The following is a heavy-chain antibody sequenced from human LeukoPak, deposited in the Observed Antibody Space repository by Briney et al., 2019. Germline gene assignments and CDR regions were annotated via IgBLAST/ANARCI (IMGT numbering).Heavy chain of an antibody. Sequence: PSETLSLTCTVSGGSITSDHYYWSWIRQPPGKGLEWIGTIYYSWSTNYNPSVKSRVTISVDTSKNQFSLKMNSVTAADTAVYYCARHQFQLLVNDDAFDVWGQGTMVTVSS. CDR1: GGSITSDHYY. CDR3: ARHQFQLLVNDDAFDV. J-gene: IGHJ3*01. D-gene: IGHD2-2*01. CDR2: IYYSWST. V-gene: IGHV4-59*08.